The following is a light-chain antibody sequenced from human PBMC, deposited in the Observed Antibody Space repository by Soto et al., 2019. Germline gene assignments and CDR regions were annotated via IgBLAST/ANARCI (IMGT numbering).Light chain of an antibody. CDR3: QQYGSSGT. J-gene: IGKJ1*01. CDR2: DAS. V-gene: IGKV3-20*01. Sequence: EIVMTQSQATLSVSPVERSILSFSVIQSVNSRLAWYQHKPGQAPRLLIYDASNTATGIPARFSGSGSGTDFTLTISRLEPEDFAVYYCQQYGSSGTFGQGTKVDIK. CDR1: QSVNSR.